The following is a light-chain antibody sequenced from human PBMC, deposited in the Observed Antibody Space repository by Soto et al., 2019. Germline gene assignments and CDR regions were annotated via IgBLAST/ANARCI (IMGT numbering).Light chain of an antibody. V-gene: IGKV1-12*01. Sequence: DIQMTQSPSSVSASVGDRVSITCRASQGISSWLAWYQQKPGRAPKLLIYTGSSLQSGVPSRFSGTGSGTDFTLTISCLHPQDVATYYFQQANSFPLTFGGETNVEIK. CDR2: TGS. CDR3: QQANSFPLT. J-gene: IGKJ4*01. CDR1: QGISSW.